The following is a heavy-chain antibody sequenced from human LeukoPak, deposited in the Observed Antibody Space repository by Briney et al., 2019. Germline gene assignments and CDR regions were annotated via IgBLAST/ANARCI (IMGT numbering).Heavy chain of an antibody. Sequence: GGSLRLSCAASGFTFSSYGMHWVRQAPGKGLEWVSVISGSGANTHYTDPVKGRFTISRDNSKNTLYLQMNSLRAEDTAVYYCAKGKGYSSSAGAFDTWGQGTMVTVSS. CDR1: GFTFSSYG. D-gene: IGHD6-6*01. CDR2: ISGSGANT. CDR3: AKGKGYSSSAGAFDT. V-gene: IGHV3-23*01. J-gene: IGHJ3*02.